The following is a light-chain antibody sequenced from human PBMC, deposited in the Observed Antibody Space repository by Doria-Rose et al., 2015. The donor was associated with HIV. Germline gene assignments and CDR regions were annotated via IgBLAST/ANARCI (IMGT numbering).Light chain of an antibody. CDR3: HQYGTSWT. CDR2: DGS. J-gene: IGKJ1*01. CDR1: QSFSSTY. Sequence: TQSPGTLSLSPGERATLSCRASQSFSSTYSAWYQQKPGQAPSLLIYDGSTRATGIPDRFSASGSETDFTLTINRLEPEDFALYYCHQYGTSWTFGQGTKVEI. V-gene: IGKV3-20*01.